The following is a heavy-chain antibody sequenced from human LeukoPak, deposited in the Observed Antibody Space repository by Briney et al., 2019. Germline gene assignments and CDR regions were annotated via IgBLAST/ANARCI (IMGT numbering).Heavy chain of an antibody. CDR2: IWYDGSNK. CDR1: GFTFSSYG. V-gene: IGHV3-33*01. CDR3: ARGDYYDSSGPFDY. J-gene: IGHJ4*02. D-gene: IGHD3-22*01. Sequence: PEGSLRLSCAASGFTFSSYGMHWVRQAPGKGLEWVAVIWYDGSNKYYADSVKGRFTISRDNSKNTLYLQMNSLRAEDTAVYYCARGDYYDSSGPFDYWGQGTLVTVSS.